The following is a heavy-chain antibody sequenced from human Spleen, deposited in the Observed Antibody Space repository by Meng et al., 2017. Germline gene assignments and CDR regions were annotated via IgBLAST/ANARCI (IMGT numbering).Heavy chain of an antibody. CDR3: ARDTSSFYC. CDR1: GFTFSNYA. V-gene: IGHV3-7*01. Sequence: GGSLRLSCAASGFTFSNYAMTWVRQAPGKGLEWVANINQDGSEEYYVDSVKGRFSISRDNAKSSLFLQMKSLRVEDTAMYYCARDTSSFYCWGQGTLVTGSS. D-gene: IGHD3-16*02. CDR2: INQDGSEE. J-gene: IGHJ4*02.